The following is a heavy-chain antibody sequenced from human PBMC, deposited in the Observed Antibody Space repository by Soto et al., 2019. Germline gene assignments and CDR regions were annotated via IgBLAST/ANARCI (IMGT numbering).Heavy chain of an antibody. J-gene: IGHJ6*02. D-gene: IGHD1-1*01. V-gene: IGHV4-31*03. CDR2: IYYSGTT. CDR3: ARGAPRNSYYYYGMDV. CDR1: GGSIRSGDYY. Sequence: QVQLEESGPGLVKPSQTLSLTCTVSGGSIRSGDYYWSWVRQHPGRGLEWIGNIYYSGTTYYNASLKSRVTISVDTSKNQFSLKLSSVTAADTAVYYCARGAPRNSYYYYGMDVWGQGTTVTVSS.